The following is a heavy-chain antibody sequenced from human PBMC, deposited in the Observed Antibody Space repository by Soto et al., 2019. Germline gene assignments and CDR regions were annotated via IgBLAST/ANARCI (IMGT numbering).Heavy chain of an antibody. CDR1: GGSITSSNW. CDR3: ARDGYGGSASYSGGYYFDS. D-gene: IGHD3-10*01. Sequence: QVQLQEPGPGLVKPSGTLSLTCAVSGGSITSSNWWSWVRQPPGKGLEWIWEIYHSGSTNYNPSLKSRVPISVDKSKSQFSLKLSSVTAADTAVYYFARDGYGGSASYSGGYYFDSWGQGTLVTVSS. J-gene: IGHJ4*02. V-gene: IGHV4-4*02. CDR2: IYHSGST.